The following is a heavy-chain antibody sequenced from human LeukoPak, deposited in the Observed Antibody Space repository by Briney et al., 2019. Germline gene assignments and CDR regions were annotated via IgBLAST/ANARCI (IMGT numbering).Heavy chain of an antibody. CDR3: ARAGLQLWSCYDFWSGYHNWFDP. D-gene: IGHD3-3*01. CDR2: MNPNSGNT. J-gene: IGHJ5*02. V-gene: IGHV1-8*01. CDR1: GYTFTSYD. Sequence: ASVKVSCKASGYTFTSYDINWVRQATGQGLEWMGWMNPNSGNTGYAQKFQGRVTMTRNTSISTAYMELSSLRSEDTAVYYCARAGLQLWSCYDFWSGYHNWFDPWGQGTLVTVSS.